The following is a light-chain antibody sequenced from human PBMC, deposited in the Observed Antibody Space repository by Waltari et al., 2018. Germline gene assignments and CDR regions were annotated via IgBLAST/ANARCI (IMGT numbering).Light chain of an antibody. Sequence: QSALTQPRSVSGSPGQSVPISCTGPSSYVGGYNYVSWYQQHPDKAPKLIIYDINKRPSGVPDRFSGSKSGNTASLTISGLQAEDEADYYCCSYVGSNIYWVFGGGTKLTVL. CDR2: DIN. J-gene: IGLJ3*02. CDR1: SSYVGGYNY. CDR3: CSYVGSNIYWV. V-gene: IGLV2-11*01.